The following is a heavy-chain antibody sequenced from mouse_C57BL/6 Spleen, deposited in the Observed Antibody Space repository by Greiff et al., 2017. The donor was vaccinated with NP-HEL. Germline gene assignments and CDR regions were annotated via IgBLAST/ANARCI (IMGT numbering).Heavy chain of an antibody. V-gene: IGHV5-17*01. Sequence: EVQVVESGGGLVKPGGSLKLSCAASGFTFSDYGMHWVRQAPEKGLEWVAYISSGSSTIYYADTVKGRFTISRDNAKYTLFLQMTSLRSEDTAMYYCARNRGYFDVWGTGTTVTVSS. CDR1: GFTFSDYG. CDR3: ARNRGYFDV. J-gene: IGHJ1*03. CDR2: ISSGSSTI.